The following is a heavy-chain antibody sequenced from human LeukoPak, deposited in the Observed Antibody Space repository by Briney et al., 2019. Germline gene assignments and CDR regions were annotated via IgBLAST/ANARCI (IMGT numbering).Heavy chain of an antibody. D-gene: IGHD5-18*01. CDR3: AKDPYSYEYYFDY. V-gene: IGHV3-30*18. CDR2: ISHDGSNK. CDR1: GFTFSSYG. J-gene: IGHJ4*02. Sequence: GGSLRLSCAASGFTFSSYGMHWVRQAPGKGLEWVAVISHDGSNKYYADSVKGRFTISRDNSKNTLYLQMNSLRAEDTAVYYCAKDPYSYEYYFDYWGQGTLVTVSS.